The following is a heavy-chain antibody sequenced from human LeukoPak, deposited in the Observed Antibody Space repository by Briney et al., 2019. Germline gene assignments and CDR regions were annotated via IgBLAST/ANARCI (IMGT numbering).Heavy chain of an antibody. Sequence: TSETLSLTCTVSGGSLSSGSYSWSWIRQPPGKGLEWIGYIYYSGTINSNPSLKSRVTISVDTTKNQFSLKLSSVTAADTAVYYCASFSGSYASFDYWGQGTLVTVSS. CDR2: IYYSGTI. J-gene: IGHJ4*02. CDR3: ASFSGSYASFDY. CDR1: GGSLSSGSYS. V-gene: IGHV4-61*01. D-gene: IGHD1-26*01.